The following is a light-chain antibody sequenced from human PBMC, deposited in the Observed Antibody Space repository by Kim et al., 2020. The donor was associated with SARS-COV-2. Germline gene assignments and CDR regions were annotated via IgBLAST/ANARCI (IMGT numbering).Light chain of an antibody. CDR1: SSNIGACYD. CDR3: QSYDSYLSGVV. J-gene: IGLJ2*01. V-gene: IGLV1-40*01. Sequence: VTNSCTVRSSNIGACYDVLWFLQLPGTPPNLPTHGHSTRPSGVPDRFSGSKSGTSASLAITELQAEDGAYYYFQSYDSYLSGVVFGGGNQLTV. CDR2: GHS.